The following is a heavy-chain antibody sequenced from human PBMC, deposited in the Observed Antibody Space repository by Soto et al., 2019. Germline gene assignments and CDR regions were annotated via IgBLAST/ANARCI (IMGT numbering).Heavy chain of an antibody. D-gene: IGHD6-13*01. CDR1: GFTFDDCT. Sequence: GGSLRLSCAASGFTFDDCTMHWVRQAPGKGLEWVSLISWGGGSTYYADSVKGRFTISRDNSKNSLYLQMNSLRTEDTALYYCAKDISEIGSTLSYYYYGMDVWGQGTTVTVSS. CDR3: AKDISEIGSTLSYYYYGMDV. J-gene: IGHJ6*02. CDR2: ISWGGGST. V-gene: IGHV3-43*01.